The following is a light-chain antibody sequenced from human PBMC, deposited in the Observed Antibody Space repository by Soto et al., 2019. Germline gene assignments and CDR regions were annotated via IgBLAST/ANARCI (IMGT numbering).Light chain of an antibody. V-gene: IGKV1-39*01. CDR2: AAY. Sequence: DIYMTQSPPSLSATVGGRVTITCRASQRISRYLTWYQQTPWKGTELLLYAAYSLQSGVPSRFSGSGSGTDFTLPIRSLQPEDFGSCYCQHRYSTPVTLGQGTKVAI. CDR1: QRISRY. J-gene: IGKJ1*01. CDR3: QHRYSTPVT.